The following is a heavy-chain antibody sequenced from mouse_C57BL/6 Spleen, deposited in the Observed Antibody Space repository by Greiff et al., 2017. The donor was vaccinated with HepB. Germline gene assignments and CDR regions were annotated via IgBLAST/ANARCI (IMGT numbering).Heavy chain of an antibody. Sequence: EVQRVESGGGLVKPGGSLKLSCAASGFTFSDYGMHWVRQAPEKGLEWVAYISSGSSTIYYADTVKGRFTISRDNAKNTLFLQMTSLRSEDKAMYYCARTGYGSSYRWYFDVWGTGTTVTVSS. CDR2: ISSGSSTI. CDR1: GFTFSDYG. J-gene: IGHJ1*03. D-gene: IGHD1-1*01. CDR3: ARTGYGSSYRWYFDV. V-gene: IGHV5-17*01.